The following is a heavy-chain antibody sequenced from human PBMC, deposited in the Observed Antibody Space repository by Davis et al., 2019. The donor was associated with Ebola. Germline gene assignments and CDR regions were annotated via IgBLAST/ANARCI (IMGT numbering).Heavy chain of an antibody. D-gene: IGHD6-19*01. J-gene: IGHJ5*02. CDR3: ARVRYSSGWYSHWFDP. V-gene: IGHV1-69*13. Sequence: SVKVSCKASGGTFSSYAISWVRQAPGQGLEWMGGIIPIFGTANYAQKFQGRGTITADESTSPAYMELSSLRSEDTAVYYCARVRYSSGWYSHWFDPWGQGTLVTVSS. CDR1: GGTFSSYA. CDR2: IIPIFGTA.